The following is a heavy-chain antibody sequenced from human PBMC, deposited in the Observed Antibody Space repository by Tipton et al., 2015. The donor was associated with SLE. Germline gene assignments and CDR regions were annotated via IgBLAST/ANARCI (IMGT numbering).Heavy chain of an antibody. CDR2: IYPPESDT. Sequence: QLVQSGAEVKKPGESLKISCKGSGYSFSSYWIGWVRQMPGKGLEWMGIIYPPESDTRYSPSFQGQVTFSVDKSISTAYLQWSSLKASDTAIYYCARMYYLDSSGAHDAFDIWGQGTMVNVSS. CDR3: ARMYYLDSSGAHDAFDI. V-gene: IGHV5-51*03. J-gene: IGHJ3*02. D-gene: IGHD3-22*01. CDR1: GYSFSSYW.